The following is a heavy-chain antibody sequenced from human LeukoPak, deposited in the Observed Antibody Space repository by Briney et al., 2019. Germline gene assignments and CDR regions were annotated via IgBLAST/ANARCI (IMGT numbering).Heavy chain of an antibody. CDR3: ARGTSSGYFQLYFDY. D-gene: IGHD3-22*01. J-gene: IGHJ4*02. V-gene: IGHV3-53*01. Sequence: GGSLRLSCAASGFTVSSNYMTWVRQAPGKGLEWVSVIYSGGSTYYADSVKGRFTISRDNSKNTLCLQMNSLRAEHTAVYYCARGTSSGYFQLYFDYWGQGTLVTVSS. CDR1: GFTVSSNY. CDR2: IYSGGST.